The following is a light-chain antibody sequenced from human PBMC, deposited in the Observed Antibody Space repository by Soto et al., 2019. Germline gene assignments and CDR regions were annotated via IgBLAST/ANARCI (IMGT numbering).Light chain of an antibody. CDR1: SSDVGRYNY. CDR3: SSYTTSTTYV. J-gene: IGLJ1*01. V-gene: IGLV2-14*01. Sequence: QSALTQPASVSGSPGQSITISCTGTSSDVGRYNYVSWYQHHPGKAPKLMIYEVRNRPSGVSDRFSGSKSGNAASLTISGLQAEDEADYYCSSYTTSTTYVFGAGTKLTV. CDR2: EVR.